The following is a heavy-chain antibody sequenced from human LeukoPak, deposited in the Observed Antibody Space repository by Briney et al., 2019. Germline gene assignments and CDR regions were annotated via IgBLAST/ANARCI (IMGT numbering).Heavy chain of an antibody. Sequence: SETPSLTCTVSGGSVSSGSYYWSWIRQPPGKGLEYIGYIYYSGSTNSNPSLKSRVTILVDTSKNQFSLNLKSVTAADTAVYYCARAARYSGSYYMDYWGQGTLVTVSS. CDR3: ARAARYSGSYYMDY. CDR1: GGSVSSGSYY. CDR2: IYYSGST. D-gene: IGHD1-26*01. V-gene: IGHV4-61*01. J-gene: IGHJ4*02.